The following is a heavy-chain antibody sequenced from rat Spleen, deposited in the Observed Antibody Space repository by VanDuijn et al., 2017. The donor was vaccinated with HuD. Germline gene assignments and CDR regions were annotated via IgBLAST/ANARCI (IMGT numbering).Heavy chain of an antibody. J-gene: IGHJ3*01. CDR2: ITNIAGRT. V-gene: IGHV5-31*01. CDR3: TRGGYDGYYHVPFAY. CDR1: GFTFNNYW. Sequence: EVQLVESGGGLVQPGRSLKLSCVASGFTFNNYWMTWIRQSPGKGLEWVASITNIAGRTHYPDSVKGRFTISRDIAKSTLYLQMNSLRSEDTATYYCTRGGYDGYYHVPFAYWGQGTLVTVSS. D-gene: IGHD1-12*03.